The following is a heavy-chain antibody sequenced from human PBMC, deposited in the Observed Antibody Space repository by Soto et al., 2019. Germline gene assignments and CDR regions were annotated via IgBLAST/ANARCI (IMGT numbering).Heavy chain of an antibody. CDR1: GGTFSSYA. CDR3: ARDPGAGSIAAAGTYFDY. D-gene: IGHD6-13*01. CDR2: IIPIFGTA. J-gene: IGHJ4*02. V-gene: IGHV1-69*13. Sequence: SVKVSCKASGGTFSSYAISWVRQAPGQGLEWMGGIIPIFGTANYAQKFQGRVTITADESTSTAYMELSSLRSEDTAVYYCARDPGAGSIAAAGTYFDYWGQGTLVTVSS.